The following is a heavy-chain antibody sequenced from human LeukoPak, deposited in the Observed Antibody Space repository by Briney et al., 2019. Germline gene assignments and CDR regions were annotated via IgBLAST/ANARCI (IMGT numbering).Heavy chain of an antibody. Sequence: GGSLRLSCAASGFTFSSYSMNWVRQAPGKGLEWVSYISSSSSTIYYADSVKGRFTISRDNSKNTLYLQMNSLRAEDTAVYYCAKKASSSTSFIQGSYYYMDVWGKGTTVTVSS. CDR2: ISSSSSTI. D-gene: IGHD2-2*01. CDR3: AKKASSSTSFIQGSYYYMDV. CDR1: GFTFSSYS. V-gene: IGHV3-48*01. J-gene: IGHJ6*03.